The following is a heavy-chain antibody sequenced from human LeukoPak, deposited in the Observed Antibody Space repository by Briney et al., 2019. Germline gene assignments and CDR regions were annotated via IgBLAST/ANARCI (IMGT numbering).Heavy chain of an antibody. V-gene: IGHV1-46*01. CDR2: INPSGGST. J-gene: IGHJ2*01. D-gene: IGHD3-10*01. Sequence: ASVKVSCKASGYTFTSYYMHWVRQAPGQGLEWMGIINPSGGSTSYAQKFQGRVTMTRDTSTSTVYMELSSLRSEDTAVYYCARLTMVRGVTAQYFDLWGRGTLVTVSS. CDR1: GYTFTSYY. CDR3: ARLTMVRGVTAQYFDL.